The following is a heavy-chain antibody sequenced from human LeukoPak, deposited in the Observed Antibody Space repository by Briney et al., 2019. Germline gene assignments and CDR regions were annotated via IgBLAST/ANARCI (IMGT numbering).Heavy chain of an antibody. V-gene: IGHV1-69*13. D-gene: IGHD2-2*01. CDR1: GGTFSSYA. J-gene: IGHJ6*03. CDR3: ARVRSLVPAAYYMDV. Sequence: ASVKVSCKASGGTFSSYAISWVRQAPGQGLEWMGGIIPIFGTANYAQKFQGRVTITADESPSTAYMELSSLRSEDTAVYYCARVRSLVPAAYYMDVWGKGTTVTVSS. CDR2: IIPIFGTA.